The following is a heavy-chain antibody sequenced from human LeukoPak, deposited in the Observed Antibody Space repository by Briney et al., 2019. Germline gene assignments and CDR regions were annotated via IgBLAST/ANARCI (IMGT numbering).Heavy chain of an antibody. CDR3: AREGLGGFWSGYYSGIDAFDI. CDR1: GGSISSGDYY. D-gene: IGHD3-3*01. J-gene: IGHJ3*02. V-gene: IGHV4-30-4*01. Sequence: SETLSLTCTVSGGSISSGDYYWSWIRQPPGKGLEWIGYIYYSGSTYYNPSLESRVTISVDTSKNQFSLKLSSVTAADTAVYYCAREGLGGFWSGYYSGIDAFDIWGQGTMVTVSS. CDR2: IYYSGST.